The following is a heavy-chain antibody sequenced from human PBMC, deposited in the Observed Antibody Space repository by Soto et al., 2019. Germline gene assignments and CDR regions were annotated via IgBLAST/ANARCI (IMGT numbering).Heavy chain of an antibody. J-gene: IGHJ4*02. CDR1: GYSFTSYW. CDR3: ARLLYYYDSSGYYYFDE. CDR2: IYPGDSDT. V-gene: IGHV5-51*01. D-gene: IGHD3-22*01. Sequence: GESLKISCKGSGYSFTSYWIGWVRQMPGKGLEWMGIIYPGDSDTRYSPSFQGQVTISADKSISTAYLQWSSLKASDTAMYYCARLLYYYDSSGYYYFDEWGQGTLVTVSS.